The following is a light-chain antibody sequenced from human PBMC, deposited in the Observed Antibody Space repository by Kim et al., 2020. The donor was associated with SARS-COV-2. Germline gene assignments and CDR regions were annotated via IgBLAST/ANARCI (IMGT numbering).Light chain of an antibody. CDR2: GNN. Sequence: LGQTVRITCQGNSLRTYYASWYQQKPRQAPVLVIYGNNIRPSGIPDRFSGSSSGNTASLTITGAQAEDEADYYCNSRDSSGNPPYVFGAGTKVTVL. CDR3: NSRDSSGNPPYV. V-gene: IGLV3-19*01. CDR1: SLRTYY. J-gene: IGLJ1*01.